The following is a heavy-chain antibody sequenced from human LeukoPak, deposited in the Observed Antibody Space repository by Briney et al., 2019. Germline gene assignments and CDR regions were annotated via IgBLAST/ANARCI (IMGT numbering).Heavy chain of an antibody. CDR3: ARGRPHGNDY. Sequence: GGSLRLSCAASGFTFSSYSMNWVRQAPGKGLVWVSRIASDGNSTTYADSVKGRFSISRDNAKNTLYLQVNSLRVEDTAVYYCARGRPHGNDYWGQGTLVTVSS. CDR1: GFTFSSYS. J-gene: IGHJ4*02. D-gene: IGHD4-23*01. V-gene: IGHV3-74*01. CDR2: IASDGNST.